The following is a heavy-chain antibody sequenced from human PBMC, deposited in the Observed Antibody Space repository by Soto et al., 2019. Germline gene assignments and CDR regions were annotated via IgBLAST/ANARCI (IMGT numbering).Heavy chain of an antibody. CDR3: ARDSLFMWLFGWFDP. J-gene: IGHJ5*02. Sequence: GASVKVSCKASGYTFTSYGISWVRQAPGQGLEWMGWSSAYNGNTNYAQKPQGRVTMTTDTSTSTAYMELRSLRSDDTAVYYCARDSLFMWLFGWFDPWGQGTLVTVSS. D-gene: IGHD3-22*01. V-gene: IGHV1-18*01. CDR1: GYTFTSYG. CDR2: SSAYNGNT.